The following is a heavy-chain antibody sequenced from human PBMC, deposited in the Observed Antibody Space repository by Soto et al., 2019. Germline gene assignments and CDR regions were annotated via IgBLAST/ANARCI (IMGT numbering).Heavy chain of an antibody. CDR2: IIPIFGRA. D-gene: IGHD1-7*01. J-gene: IGHJ4*02. CDR1: GGTFSSYA. Sequence: ASVKVSCKASGGTFSSYAISWVLQAPGQGLEWMGGIIPIFGRANYAQKFQGRVTITADASTSTAYMELSRLRSDDTAVYYCARDFGTGTTLTNWGQGTLVTVSS. CDR3: ARDFGTGTTLTN. V-gene: IGHV1-69*13.